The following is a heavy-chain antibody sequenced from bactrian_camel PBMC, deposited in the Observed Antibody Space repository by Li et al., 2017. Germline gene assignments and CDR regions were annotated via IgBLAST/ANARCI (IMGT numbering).Heavy chain of an antibody. CDR2: ITKGDSDT. CDR1: GATNNYC. Sequence: VQLVESGGGSVQTGGSLTLSCAAFGATNNYCMGWFRQSPGKQREGVAITKGDSDTTYAEFVKERFTISKDNAKNVLYLQMNRLKPEDTAMYYCASEPGVVGGNCYQAQAYEHTYWGQGTQVTVS. CDR3: ASEPGVVGGNCYQAQAYEHTY. J-gene: IGHJ4*01. V-gene: IGHV3S63*01. D-gene: IGHD2*01.